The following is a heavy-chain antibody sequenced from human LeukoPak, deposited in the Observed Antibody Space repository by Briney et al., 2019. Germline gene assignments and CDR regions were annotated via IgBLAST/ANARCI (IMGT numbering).Heavy chain of an antibody. CDR3: ARGSDYGDYVY. D-gene: IGHD4-17*01. Sequence: GRSLRLSCAASGFTFSSYAMHWVRQAPGKGLEWVAVISYDGSNKYYADSVKGRFTISRDNSKNTLYLQMNSLRAEDTAVYYCARGSDYGDYVYWGQGTLVTVSS. J-gene: IGHJ4*02. CDR2: ISYDGSNK. V-gene: IGHV3-30*04. CDR1: GFTFSSYA.